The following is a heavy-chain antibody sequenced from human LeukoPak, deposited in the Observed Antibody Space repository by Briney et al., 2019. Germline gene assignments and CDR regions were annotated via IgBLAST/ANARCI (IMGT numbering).Heavy chain of an antibody. J-gene: IGHJ5*02. Sequence: SVKVSCKASGGTFSSYAISWVRQAPGQGLEWMGGIIPIFGTANYAQKFQGRVTITADESTSTAYMELSSLRSEDTAVYYCASSYYYDSSGYSNWFDRWGQGTLVTVSS. V-gene: IGHV1-69*13. CDR3: ASSYYYDSSGYSNWFDR. D-gene: IGHD3-22*01. CDR1: GGTFSSYA. CDR2: IIPIFGTA.